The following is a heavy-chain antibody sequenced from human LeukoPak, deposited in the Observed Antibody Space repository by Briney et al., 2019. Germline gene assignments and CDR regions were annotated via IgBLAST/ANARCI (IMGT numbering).Heavy chain of an antibody. J-gene: IGHJ3*02. CDR1: GYSFTSYW. CDR3: ARHGEAAADPPDAFDI. V-gene: IGHV5-51*01. Sequence: GESLKISCKGSGYSFTSYWIGWVRQMPGKGLEWMGIICPGDSDTRYSPSFQGQVTISADKSISTAYLQWSSLKASDTAMYYCARHGEAAADPPDAFDIWGQGTMVTVSS. CDR2: ICPGDSDT. D-gene: IGHD6-13*01.